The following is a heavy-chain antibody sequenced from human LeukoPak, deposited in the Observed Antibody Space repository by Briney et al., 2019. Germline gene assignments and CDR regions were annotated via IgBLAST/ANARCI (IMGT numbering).Heavy chain of an antibody. D-gene: IGHD3-22*01. V-gene: IGHV3-48*03. J-gene: IGHJ3*02. CDR3: ARQTYYYDSSGYYFWGAFDI. CDR1: GFTFSTFE. CDR2: ISSSGSLM. Sequence: GGSLRLSCAASGFTFSTFEMNWVRQAPGKGLEWVSFISSSGSLMYYADSVEGRFTISRDNAKNSLYLQMNSLSAEDTAVYFCARQTYYYDSSGYYFWGAFDIWGQGTVVTVSS.